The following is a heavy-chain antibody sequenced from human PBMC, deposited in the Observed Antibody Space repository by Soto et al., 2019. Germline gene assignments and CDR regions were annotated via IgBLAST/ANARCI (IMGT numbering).Heavy chain of an antibody. Sequence: PGGPLRLPCAASGFTFSDYYMRRIRQAPGKGLEWVSYISSSSSYTNYADSVKGRFTISRDNAENSLYLQMNSLRDEDTAIYFCARRMPAEGTGGVDYWGQGTLVTVSS. CDR3: ARRMPAEGTGGVDY. D-gene: IGHD1-1*01. CDR1: GFTFSDYY. V-gene: IGHV3-11*06. J-gene: IGHJ4*02. CDR2: ISSSSSYT.